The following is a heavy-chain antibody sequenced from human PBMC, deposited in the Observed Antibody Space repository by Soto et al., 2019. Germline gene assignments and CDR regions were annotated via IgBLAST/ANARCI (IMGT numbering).Heavy chain of an antibody. CDR1: GFTFSSYA. J-gene: IGHJ4*02. V-gene: IGHV3-23*01. CDR3: AKVGAPKWGVIDMSSYYFDY. D-gene: IGHD3-16*02. CDR2: ISGSGGST. Sequence: GGSLRLSCAASGFTFSSYAMSWVRQAPGKGLEWVSAISGSGGSTYYADSVKGRFTISRDNSKNTLYLQMNSLRAEDTAVYYCAKVGAPKWGVIDMSSYYFDYWGQGTLVTVSS.